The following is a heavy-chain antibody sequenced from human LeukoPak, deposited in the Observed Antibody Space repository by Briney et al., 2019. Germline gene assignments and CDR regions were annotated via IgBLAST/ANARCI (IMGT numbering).Heavy chain of an antibody. V-gene: IGHV4-59*12. Sequence: SETLSLTCTVSGGSISSYYWSWIRQPPGKGLEWIGYIYYSGSTNYNPSPKSRVTMSVDTSKNQFSLKLSSVTAADTAVYYCARDVGYCSGGSCYFFDYWGQGTLVTVSS. CDR2: IYYSGST. J-gene: IGHJ4*02. CDR3: ARDVGYCSGGSCYFFDY. CDR1: GGSISSYY. D-gene: IGHD2-15*01.